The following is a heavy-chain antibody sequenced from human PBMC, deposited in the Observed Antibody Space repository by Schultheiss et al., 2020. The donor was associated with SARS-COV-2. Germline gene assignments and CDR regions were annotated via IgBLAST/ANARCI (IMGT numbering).Heavy chain of an antibody. V-gene: IGHV4-39*07. CDR1: GGSISSGGYY. D-gene: IGHD6-19*01. Sequence: SETLSLTCTVSGGSISSGGYYWSWIRQHPGKGLEWIGEINHSGSTNYNPSLKSRVTISVDTSKNQFSLKLSSVTAADTAVYYCARTGAGSYWPRVNWFDPWGQGTLVTVSS. CDR2: INHSGST. CDR3: ARTGAGSYWPRVNWFDP. J-gene: IGHJ5*02.